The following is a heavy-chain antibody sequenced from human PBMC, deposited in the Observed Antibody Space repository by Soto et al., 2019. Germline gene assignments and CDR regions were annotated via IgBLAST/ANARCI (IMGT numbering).Heavy chain of an antibody. CDR1: GFTFSSYG. CDR2: ISYDGSNK. CDR3: AKINVDIVVVPAAPSHYYYGMDV. J-gene: IGHJ6*02. V-gene: IGHV3-30*18. D-gene: IGHD2-2*03. Sequence: GGSLRLSCAASGFTFSSYGMHWVRQAPGKGLERVAVISYDGSNKYYADSVKGRFTISRDNSKNTLYLQMNSLRAEDTAVNYCAKINVDIVVVPAAPSHYYYGMDVWGQGTTVTVSS.